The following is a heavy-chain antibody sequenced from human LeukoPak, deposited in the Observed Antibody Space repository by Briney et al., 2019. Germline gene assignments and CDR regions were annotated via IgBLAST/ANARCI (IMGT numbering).Heavy chain of an antibody. CDR2: INTNTGNP. V-gene: IGHV7-4-1*02. CDR1: GYTFTSYA. D-gene: IGHD6-13*01. J-gene: IGHJ6*02. Sequence: GASVKVSCKASGYTFTSYAMNWVRQAPGQGLEWMGWINTNTGNPTYAQGFTGRFVFSLDTSVSTAYLQISSLKAEDTAVYYCARTSSSWYGYYYGMDVWGQGTTVTVSS. CDR3: ARTSSSWYGYYYGMDV.